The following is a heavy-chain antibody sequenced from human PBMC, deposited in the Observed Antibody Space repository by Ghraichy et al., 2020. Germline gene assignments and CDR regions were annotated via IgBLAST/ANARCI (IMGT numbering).Heavy chain of an antibody. D-gene: IGHD6-19*01. J-gene: IGHJ6*02. V-gene: IGHV3-7*03. CDR2: IKQDGSEK. Sequence: LSLTCAVSGFTFNNYWMSWVRQAPGKGLEWVANIKQDGSEKNYVDSVRGRFIISRDNAKNSLYFQMNSLRAEDTAVYYCARGLSSGWYTLGKFYYAMDVWVQGTTVTVSS. CDR1: GFTFNNYW. CDR3: ARGLSSGWYTLGKFYYAMDV.